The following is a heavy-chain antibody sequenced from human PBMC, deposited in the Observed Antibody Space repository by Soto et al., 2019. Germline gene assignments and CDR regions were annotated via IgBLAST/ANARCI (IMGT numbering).Heavy chain of an antibody. Sequence: QVQLQESGPGLVKPSETLSLTCTVSGGSFKSGSYSWSWIRQPPGKGLEWIGYVYHTGRTSYNPSSKSLVSISMDTSKNQFSLSLDSVTAADTAVYFCARDFAYFDSWGQGTLVTVSS. CDR2: VYHTGRT. CDR3: ARDFAYFDS. V-gene: IGHV4-61*01. J-gene: IGHJ4*02. D-gene: IGHD3-3*01. CDR1: GGSFKSGSYS.